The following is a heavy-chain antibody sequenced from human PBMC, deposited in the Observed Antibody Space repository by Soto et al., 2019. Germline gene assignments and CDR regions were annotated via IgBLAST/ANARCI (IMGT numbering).Heavy chain of an antibody. CDR1: GDSITGHY. V-gene: IGHV4-4*07. CDR2: IYASGST. Sequence: SETLSLTCTVSGDSITGHYWSWIRQPAGKGLEWIGRIYASGSTISNRSLRSRVALSVDTSKNQFSLNLNSVTAADTAMYYCVRSGYSSGWYTAFDSWSQGTLVTFSS. D-gene: IGHD6-19*01. CDR3: VRSGYSSGWYTAFDS. J-gene: IGHJ4*02.